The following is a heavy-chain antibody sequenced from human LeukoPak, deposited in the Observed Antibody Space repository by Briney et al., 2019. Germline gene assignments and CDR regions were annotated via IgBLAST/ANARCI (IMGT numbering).Heavy chain of an antibody. D-gene: IGHD5-18*01. CDR1: GGSISSYY. CDR3: ARVDTAMAPYYYYGMDV. V-gene: IGHV4-59*01. Sequence: SETLSLTCTVSGGSISSYYWSWIRQPPGKGLEWIGYIYYSGSTNYNPSLKSRVTISVDTSKNQFSLKLSSVTAADTAVYYCARVDTAMAPYYYYGMDVWGQGTTVTVSS. J-gene: IGHJ6*02. CDR2: IYYSGST.